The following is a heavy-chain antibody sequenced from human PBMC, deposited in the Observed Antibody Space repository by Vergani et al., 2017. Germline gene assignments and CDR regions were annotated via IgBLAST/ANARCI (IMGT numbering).Heavy chain of an antibody. CDR1: AVSISSGSYY. V-gene: IGHV4-39*01. CDR2: IYYSGLT. J-gene: IGHJ4*02. D-gene: IGHD6-19*01. Sequence: QLQLQQSGPGLVKPSETLFLTCTVSAVSISSGSYYWGWIRQPPGKSLDWIGSIYYSGLTYYNPSLKSRVAISVDTSNNQFSLKVTSVTAADTAVYFCARQRPGSGWSPGDFDDWGQGILVTVSS. CDR3: ARQRPGSGWSPGDFDD.